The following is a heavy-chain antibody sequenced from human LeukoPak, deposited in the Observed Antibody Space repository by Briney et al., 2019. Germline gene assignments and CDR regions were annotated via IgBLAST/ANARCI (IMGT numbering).Heavy chain of an antibody. CDR1: GYTFTGYY. CDR2: INPNSGNT. V-gene: IGHV1-8*02. CDR3: ARAAVRTIFGVVIDYYYGMDV. D-gene: IGHD3-3*01. J-gene: IGHJ6*02. Sequence: GASVKVSCKASGYTFTGYYMHWVRQAPGQGLEWMGWINPNSGNTGYAQKFQGRVTMTRNTSISTAYMELSSLRSEDTAVYYCARAAVRTIFGVVIDYYYGMDVWGQGTTVTVSS.